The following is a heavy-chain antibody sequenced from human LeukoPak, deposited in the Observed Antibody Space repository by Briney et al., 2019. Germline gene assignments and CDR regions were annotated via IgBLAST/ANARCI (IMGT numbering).Heavy chain of an antibody. CDR2: IYYSGST. CDR3: ASYYYDSSGPPSDAFDI. CDR1: GGSISSSSYY. Sequence: SETLSLTCTVSGGSISSSSYYWGWIRQPPGKGLEWIGSIYYSGSTYYNPSFKSRVTISVDTSKNQFSLKLSSVTAADTAVYYCASYYYDSSGPPSDAFDIWGQGTMVTVSS. J-gene: IGHJ3*02. V-gene: IGHV4-39*01. D-gene: IGHD3-22*01.